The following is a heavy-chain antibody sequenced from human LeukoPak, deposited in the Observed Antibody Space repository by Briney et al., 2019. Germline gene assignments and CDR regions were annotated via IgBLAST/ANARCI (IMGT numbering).Heavy chain of an antibody. V-gene: IGHV4-4*07. CDR2: IYTSGST. D-gene: IGHD1-1*01. J-gene: IGHJ6*03. Sequence: SETLSLTCTVSGGSISSYYWSRIRQPAGKGLEWIGRIYTSGSTNYNPSLKSRVTMSVDTSKNQFSLKLSSVTAADTAVYYCARAQGVAWYNWNDDYYYYYMDVWGKGTTVTVSS. CDR3: ARAQGVAWYNWNDDYYYYYMDV. CDR1: GGSISSYY.